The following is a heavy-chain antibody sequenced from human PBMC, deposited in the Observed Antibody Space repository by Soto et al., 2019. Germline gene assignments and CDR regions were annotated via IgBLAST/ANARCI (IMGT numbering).Heavy chain of an antibody. Sequence: ASVKVSCKASGYTFTGYYMHWVRQAPGQGLEWMGWINPNSGGTNYAQKFQGRVTMTRDTSISTAYMELSRLRSDDTAVYYCAREAAGYYYYGMDVWGQGTTVTVSS. CDR2: INPNSGGT. CDR1: GYTFTGYY. CDR3: AREAAGYYYYGMDV. D-gene: IGHD6-13*01. J-gene: IGHJ6*02. V-gene: IGHV1-2*02.